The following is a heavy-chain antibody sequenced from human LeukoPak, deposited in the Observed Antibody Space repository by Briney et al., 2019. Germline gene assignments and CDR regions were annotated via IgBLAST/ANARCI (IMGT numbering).Heavy chain of an antibody. D-gene: IGHD1-1*01. CDR2: IFYSGRT. CDR1: GGSISSSTYY. CDR3: ARTGNISPWYCYMDV. V-gene: IGHV4-39*07. J-gene: IGHJ6*03. Sequence: TPSETLSLTCTVSGGSISSSTYYWGWIRQPPGKGLEWIGSIFYSGRTYYNPSLKSRVTISVDTSKNQFSLKLSSVTAADTAVYYCARTGNISPWYCYMDVWGKGTTVTISS.